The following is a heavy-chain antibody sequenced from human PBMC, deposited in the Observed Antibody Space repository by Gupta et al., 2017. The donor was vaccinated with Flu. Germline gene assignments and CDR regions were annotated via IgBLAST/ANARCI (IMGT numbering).Heavy chain of an antibody. D-gene: IGHD5-18*01. CDR2: ISGSGGST. V-gene: IGHV3-23*01. Sequence: EVQLLESGGGLVQPGGSLRLSWAASGFTFSSSAMSWFRQAPGKGLEWVSAISGSGGSTYYADSVKGRFTISRDNSKNTLYLQMNSLRAEDTAVYYCAKTIRGYSYGYADYWGQGTLVTVSS. J-gene: IGHJ4*02. CDR1: GFTFSSSA. CDR3: AKTIRGYSYGYADY.